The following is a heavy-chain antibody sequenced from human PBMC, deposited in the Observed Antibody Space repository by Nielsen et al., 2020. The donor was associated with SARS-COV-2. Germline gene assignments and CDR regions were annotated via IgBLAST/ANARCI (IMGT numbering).Heavy chain of an antibody. V-gene: IGHV4-4*08. CDR3: ARRLAYSSSSGDFDS. CDR1: GGSVSRYY. CDR2: IYSTGNT. Sequence: SETLSLTCIVSGGSVSRYYWSWIRQSPEKGLEWIGYIYSTGNTKYNPSLKSRVTISVDTPKNQVSLKLSSVTAADTAVYYCARRLAYSSSSGDFDSWGQGTLVTVSS. J-gene: IGHJ4*02. D-gene: IGHD6-6*01.